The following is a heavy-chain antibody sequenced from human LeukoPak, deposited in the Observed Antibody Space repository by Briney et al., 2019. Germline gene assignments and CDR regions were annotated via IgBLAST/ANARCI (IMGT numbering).Heavy chain of an antibody. Sequence: GESLKISCKGSGYSFTSYWIDWVRQMPGKGLEWMGIIYPGDSDTKYSPSFQGHVTISADKSISTAYLQWSSLKASDTAMYYCARLNCRSSSTSCKNRYYYGMDVWGQGTTVTVSS. CDR1: GYSFTSYW. CDR3: ARLNCRSSSTSCKNRYYYGMDV. J-gene: IGHJ6*02. V-gene: IGHV5-51*01. D-gene: IGHD2-2*01. CDR2: IYPGDSDT.